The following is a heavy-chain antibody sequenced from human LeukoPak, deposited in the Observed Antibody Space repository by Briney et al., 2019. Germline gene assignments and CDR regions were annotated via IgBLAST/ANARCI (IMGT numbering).Heavy chain of an antibody. CDR2: ISYDGSNK. V-gene: IGHV3-30*03. Sequence: GGSLRLSCAASGFTFSSYGMHWVRQAPGKGLEWVAVISYDGSNKYYADSVKGRFTISRDNSKNTLYLQMNSLRVEDTAVYYCARLSRRDGYNHIDYWGQGTLVTVSS. J-gene: IGHJ4*02. CDR1: GFTFSSYG. D-gene: IGHD5-24*01. CDR3: ARLSRRDGYNHIDY.